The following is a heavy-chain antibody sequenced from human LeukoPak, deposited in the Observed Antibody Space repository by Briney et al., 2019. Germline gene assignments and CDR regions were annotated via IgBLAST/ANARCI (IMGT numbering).Heavy chain of an antibody. CDR2: ISAYNGNT. CDR3: ARAPGYSYGSPSFDY. CDR1: GYTFTSYG. D-gene: IGHD5-18*01. J-gene: IGHJ4*02. Sequence: ASVKVSCKASGYTFTSYGISWVRQAPGQGLEWMVWISAYNGNTNYAQKLQGRVTMTTDTSTSTAYMELRSLRSDDTAVYYCARAPGYSYGSPSFDYWGQGTLVTVSS. V-gene: IGHV1-18*01.